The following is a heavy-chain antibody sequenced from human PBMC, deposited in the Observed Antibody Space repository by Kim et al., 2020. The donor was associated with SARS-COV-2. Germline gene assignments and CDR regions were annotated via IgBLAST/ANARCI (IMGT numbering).Heavy chain of an antibody. J-gene: IGHJ6*02. CDR1: GYTLTELS. V-gene: IGHV1-24*01. CDR3: ATAFGITGTNAVFYYYYGMDV. D-gene: IGHD1-20*01. Sequence: ASVKVSCKVSGYTLTELSMHWVRQAPGKGLEWMGGFDPEDGETIYAQKFQGRVTMTEDTSTDTAYMELSSLRSEDTAVYYCATAFGITGTNAVFYYYYGMDVWGQGTTVTVSS. CDR2: FDPEDGET.